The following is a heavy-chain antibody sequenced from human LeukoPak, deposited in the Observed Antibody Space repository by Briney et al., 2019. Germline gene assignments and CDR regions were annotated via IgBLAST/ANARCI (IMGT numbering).Heavy chain of an antibody. V-gene: IGHV1-8*01. Sequence: ASVKVSCKASGYTFTSYDINWVRQATGQGLEWKGWMNPNSGNTGYAQKFQGRVTMTRNTSISTAYMELSSLRSEDTAVYYWARGSSYCTGWYAFDICGQGTMVTVSS. CDR1: GYTFTSYD. CDR3: ARGSSYCTGWYAFDI. D-gene: IGHD6-19*01. CDR2: MNPNSGNT. J-gene: IGHJ3*02.